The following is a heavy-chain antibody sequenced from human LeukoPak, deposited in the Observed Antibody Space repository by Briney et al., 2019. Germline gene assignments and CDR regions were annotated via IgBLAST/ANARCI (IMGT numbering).Heavy chain of an antibody. CDR2: IYYSGST. Sequence: PSETLSLTCTVSVGSISSSSYYWGWIRQPPGKGLEWIGSIYYSGSTNYNPSLKSRVTISVDTSKNQFSLKLSSVTAADTAVYYCAREHSSGWYFPFDYWGQGTLVTVSS. J-gene: IGHJ4*02. CDR3: AREHSSGWYFPFDY. V-gene: IGHV4-39*07. CDR1: VGSISSSSYY. D-gene: IGHD6-19*01.